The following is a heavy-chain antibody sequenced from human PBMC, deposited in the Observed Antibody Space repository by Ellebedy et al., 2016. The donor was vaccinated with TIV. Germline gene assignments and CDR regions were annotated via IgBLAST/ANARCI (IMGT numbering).Heavy chain of an antibody. CDR3: VRAVRLATFDF. Sequence: AASVKVSCKASGYTFTSYYIHWARQTPGHGLEWMGLINPAGGPTSYSEKMHGRVTMTRDTSTSTVYMEVTSLSPEDTAVYFCVRAVRLATFDFWGQGTLVTVSS. D-gene: IGHD3-3*02. CDR2: INPAGGPT. J-gene: IGHJ4*02. CDR1: GYTFTSYY. V-gene: IGHV1-46*04.